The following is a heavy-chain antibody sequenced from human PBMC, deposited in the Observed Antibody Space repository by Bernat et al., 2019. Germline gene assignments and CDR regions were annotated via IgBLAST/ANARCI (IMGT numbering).Heavy chain of an antibody. Sequence: EVQLVESGGGLVKPGGSLRLSCAASGFTFTVNTMNWVRQAPGKGLEWVSSISSSSSYIYYTDSVKGRFTISRDNTKNSLYLQMNSLRAKDTAVYYCARARDGYDWYFDLWGRGTLVTVSS. CDR3: ARARDGYDWYFDL. J-gene: IGHJ2*01. CDR1: GFTFTVNT. CDR2: ISSSSSYI. D-gene: IGHD5-12*01. V-gene: IGHV3-21*01.